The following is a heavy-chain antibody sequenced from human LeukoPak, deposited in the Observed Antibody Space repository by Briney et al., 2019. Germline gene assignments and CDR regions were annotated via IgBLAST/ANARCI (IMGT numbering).Heavy chain of an antibody. J-gene: IGHJ4*02. Sequence: PGGSLRLSCAASGFPFSSHGMSWVRQAPGKGLEWVSGIIGGGGSTYYADSVKGRFTISRDNSKNTLYLQMNSLRAEDTAVYYCARGSGWLYFDCWGQGTLVTVSS. CDR1: GFPFSSHG. CDR2: IIGGGGST. V-gene: IGHV3-23*01. D-gene: IGHD6-19*01. CDR3: ARGSGWLYFDC.